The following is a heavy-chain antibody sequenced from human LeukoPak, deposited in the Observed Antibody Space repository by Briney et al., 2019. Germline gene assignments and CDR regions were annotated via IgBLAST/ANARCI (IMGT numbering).Heavy chain of an antibody. CDR2: MNPNSGNT. D-gene: IGHD3-22*01. CDR1: GYTFTSYD. Sequence: ASVKVSCKASGYTFTSYDINWVRQATGQGLEWMGWMNPNSGNTGYAQKFQGRVTMTSNTSMSTAYMELTSLRFEDTAVYYCARGTFDSSGYYCAYWGQGTLVTVSS. V-gene: IGHV1-8*01. J-gene: IGHJ4*02. CDR3: ARGTFDSSGYYCAY.